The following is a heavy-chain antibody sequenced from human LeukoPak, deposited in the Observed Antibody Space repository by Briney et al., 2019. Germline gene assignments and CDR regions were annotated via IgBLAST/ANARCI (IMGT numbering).Heavy chain of an antibody. Sequence: TSETLSLTCAVSGYSIGSGFYWGWSRPPPGKGLEWIGIIFHSGSTYYNPSLKSRVTISVDTSKNQFSLKLSSVTAADTALYYCARASGSYGSGSYYYSGMDVWGKGTTVTVSS. J-gene: IGHJ6*04. V-gene: IGHV4-38-2*01. CDR3: ARASGSYGSGSYYYSGMDV. D-gene: IGHD3-10*01. CDR2: IFHSGST. CDR1: GYSIGSGFY.